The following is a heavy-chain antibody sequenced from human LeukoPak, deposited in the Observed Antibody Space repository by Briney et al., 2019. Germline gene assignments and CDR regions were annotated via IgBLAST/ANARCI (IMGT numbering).Heavy chain of an antibody. D-gene: IGHD1-26*01. CDR3: AKDIALVGATWFDY. J-gene: IGHJ4*02. V-gene: IGHV3-21*04. CDR1: GFTFSSYS. CDR2: ISSSSSYI. Sequence: GGSLRLSCAASGFTFSSYSMNWVRQAPGKGLEWVSSISSSSSYIYYADSVKGRFTISRDSSKNTLYLQMNSLRAEDTAVYYCAKDIALVGATWFDYWGQGTLVTVSS.